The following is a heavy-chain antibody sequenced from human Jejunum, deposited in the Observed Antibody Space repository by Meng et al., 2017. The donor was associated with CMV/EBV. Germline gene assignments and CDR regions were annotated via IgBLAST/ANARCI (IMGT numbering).Heavy chain of an antibody. Sequence: FSLLTRGVGVGWLRQPPGKALECLALIYWDDDKRYSPSLASRLTITKDTSKNQVVLTMTNMDPVDTATYFCARRRYYNSDWSWGDFDYWGQGTLVTVSS. CDR1: FSLLTRGVG. CDR3: ARRRYYNSDWSWGDFDY. CDR2: IYWDDDK. V-gene: IGHV2-5*02. J-gene: IGHJ4*02. D-gene: IGHD3-10*01.